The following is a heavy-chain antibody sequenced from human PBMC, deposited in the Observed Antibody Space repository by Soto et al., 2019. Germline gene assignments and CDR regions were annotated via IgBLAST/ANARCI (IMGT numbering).Heavy chain of an antibody. CDR3: ARGESYCSSTSCYYRGNWFDP. CDR1: GGSFSGYY. CDR2: INHSGST. Sequence: SETLSLTCAVYGGSFSGYYWSWIRQPPGKGLEWIGEINHSGSTNYNPSLKSRVTISVDTSKNQFSLKLSSVTAADTAVYHCARGESYCSSTSCYYRGNWFDPWGQGTLVTVSS. V-gene: IGHV4-34*01. J-gene: IGHJ5*02. D-gene: IGHD2-2*01.